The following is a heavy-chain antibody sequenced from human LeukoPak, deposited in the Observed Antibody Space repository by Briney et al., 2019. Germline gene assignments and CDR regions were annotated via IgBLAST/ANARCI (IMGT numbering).Heavy chain of an antibody. CDR1: GFTFSIYD. CDR3: AREYYDSGGSQGDYFDY. D-gene: IGHD3-22*01. Sequence: PGGSLRLSCAASGFTFSIYDMYWVRQAPGKGLEWVAFISYDGTSKYYADSVKGRFTLSRDNSKNTLYLQMNSLRAEDTAVYYCAREYYDSGGSQGDYFDYWGQGTLVTVSS. CDR2: ISYDGTSK. V-gene: IGHV3-30-3*01. J-gene: IGHJ4*02.